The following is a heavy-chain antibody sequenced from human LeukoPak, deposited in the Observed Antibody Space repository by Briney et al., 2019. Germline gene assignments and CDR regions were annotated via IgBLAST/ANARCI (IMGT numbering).Heavy chain of an antibody. CDR3: AKSSGMGYYYYYMDV. D-gene: IGHD2-8*01. Sequence: GGSLRLSCAASGFTFDDYTMHWVRQAPGKGLEWVSLISWDGGSTYYADSMKGRFTISRDNSKNSLYLQMNSLRTEDTALYYCAKSSGMGYYYYYMDVWGKGTTVTVSS. CDR1: GFTFDDYT. CDR2: ISWDGGST. J-gene: IGHJ6*03. V-gene: IGHV3-43*01.